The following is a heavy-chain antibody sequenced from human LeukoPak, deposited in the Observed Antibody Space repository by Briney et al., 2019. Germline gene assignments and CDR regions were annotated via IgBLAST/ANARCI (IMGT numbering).Heavy chain of an antibody. D-gene: IGHD6-13*01. V-gene: IGHV4-38-2*02. J-gene: IGHJ5*02. Sequence: SQTLSLTCTVSGYSISSGYYWGWIRQPPGKGLEWLGYIYNSGSTYYNPSLKSRVTISIDTSKNQFSLKLTSVTAADTAVYYCARGYSSSWYMNWFDPWGQGTLVAVSS. CDR1: GYSISSGYY. CDR2: IYNSGST. CDR3: ARGYSSSWYMNWFDP.